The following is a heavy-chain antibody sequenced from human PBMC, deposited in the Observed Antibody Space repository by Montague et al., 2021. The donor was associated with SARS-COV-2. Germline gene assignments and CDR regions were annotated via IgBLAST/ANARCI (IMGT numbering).Heavy chain of an antibody. J-gene: IGHJ6*02. CDR1: GGSISTYY. Sequence: SETLSLTCTVSGGSISTYYWNWIRQFPGKGLEWIGNIDNSGSTNYNPSLQSRVIISVDRSKIQFSLKLNSVTAADTAIYYCARLPYDNSYGMDVWGQGTTVTVSS. V-gene: IGHV4-59*01. D-gene: IGHD3-9*01. CDR3: ARLPYDNSYGMDV. CDR2: IDNSGST.